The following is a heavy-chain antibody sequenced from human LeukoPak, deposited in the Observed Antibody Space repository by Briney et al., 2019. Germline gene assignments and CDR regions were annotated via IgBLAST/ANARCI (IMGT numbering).Heavy chain of an antibody. CDR1: GFTFSSYA. Sequence: GSLRLSCAASGFTFSSYAMSWVRQAPGKGLEWVSAISGSGGSTYYADSVKGRFTISRDNSKNTLYLQTNSLRAEDTAVYYCAKDRSYYDSSGYYDYWGQGTLVTVSS. V-gene: IGHV3-23*01. CDR3: AKDRSYYDSSGYYDY. J-gene: IGHJ4*02. D-gene: IGHD3-22*01. CDR2: ISGSGGST.